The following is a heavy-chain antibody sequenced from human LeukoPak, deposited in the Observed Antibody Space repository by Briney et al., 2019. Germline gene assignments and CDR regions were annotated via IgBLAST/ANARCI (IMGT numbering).Heavy chain of an antibody. D-gene: IGHD1-14*01. CDR1: GGSISSYY. V-gene: IGHV4-59*12. CDR3: ARDFKYGTFDY. Sequence: SETLSLTCTVSGGSISSYYWSWIRQPPGKGLEWIGYICYSGSTYYNPSLKSRVTISVDTSKNQFSLKLSSVTAADTAVYYCARDFKYGTFDYWGQGTLVTVSS. CDR2: ICYSGST. J-gene: IGHJ4*02.